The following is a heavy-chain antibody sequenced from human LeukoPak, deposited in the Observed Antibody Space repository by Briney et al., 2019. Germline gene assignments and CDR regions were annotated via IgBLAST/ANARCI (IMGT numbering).Heavy chain of an antibody. CDR3: VRHDGRGGATMGALDS. CDR2: INHSGST. V-gene: IGHV4-34*01. D-gene: IGHD5-12*01. Sequence: SETLSLTCAVYGGSFSGYYWSWIRQPPGKGLEWIGEINHSGSTNYNPSLKSRVTISVDTSKNQFSLKLSSVTAADTAVYYCVRHDGRGGATMGALDSWGQGSLVTVSS. J-gene: IGHJ4*02. CDR1: GGSFSGYY.